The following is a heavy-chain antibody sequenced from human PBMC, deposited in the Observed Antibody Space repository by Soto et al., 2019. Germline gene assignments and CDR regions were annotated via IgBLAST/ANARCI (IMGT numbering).Heavy chain of an antibody. CDR1: GGTFSSYA. V-gene: IGHV1-69*01. CDR3: ARYDFWSGYHNNDAFDI. Sequence: QVQLVQSGAEVKKPGSSVKVSCKASGGTFSSYAISWVRQAPGQGLEWMGGIIPIFGTANYAQKFQGRVTITADESTSTAYMELSSLRSEDTAVYYCARYDFWSGYHNNDAFDIWGQGTMVTVSS. J-gene: IGHJ3*02. CDR2: IIPIFGTA. D-gene: IGHD3-3*01.